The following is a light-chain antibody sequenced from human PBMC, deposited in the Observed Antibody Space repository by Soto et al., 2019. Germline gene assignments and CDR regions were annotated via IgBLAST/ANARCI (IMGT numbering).Light chain of an antibody. J-gene: IGKJ2*01. V-gene: IGKV3-15*01. CDR3: QKYNNWPPAA. Sequence: EIVMTQSPATLSVSPGERATLSCRASQSISSTLAWYQQKPGQAPRLLIYGASVRATGIPARFSGSGSGTEFTLTISSLQSEDFAAYYCQKYNNWPPAAFGQGTKLEIK. CDR2: GAS. CDR1: QSISST.